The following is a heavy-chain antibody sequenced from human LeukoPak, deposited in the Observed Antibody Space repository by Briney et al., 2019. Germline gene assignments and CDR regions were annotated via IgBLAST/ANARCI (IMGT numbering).Heavy chain of an antibody. CDR2: IIPIFGTA. CDR1: GGTFSSYA. D-gene: IGHD2-21*02. Sequence: GASVKVSCKASGGTFSSYAISWVRQAPGQGLEWMGGIIPIFGTANYAQKFQGRVTITADESTSTAYMELSSLRSEDTAVYYCARDGPQLAYCGGDCYGPWGQGTLVTVFS. J-gene: IGHJ4*02. CDR3: ARDGPQLAYCGGDCYGP. V-gene: IGHV1-69*13.